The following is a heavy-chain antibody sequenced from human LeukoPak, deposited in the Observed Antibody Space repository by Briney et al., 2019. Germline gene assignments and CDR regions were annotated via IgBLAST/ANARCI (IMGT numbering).Heavy chain of an antibody. CDR3: AREGRDGYNSAFGI. D-gene: IGHD5-24*01. V-gene: IGHV4-34*01. Sequence: SETLSLTCAVYGGSFSGYYWSWIRQPPGKGLEWIGEINHSGSTNYNPSLKSRVTISVDTSKNQFSLKLSSVTAADTAVYYCAREGRDGYNSAFGIWGQGTMVTVSS. J-gene: IGHJ3*02. CDR2: INHSGST. CDR1: GGSFSGYY.